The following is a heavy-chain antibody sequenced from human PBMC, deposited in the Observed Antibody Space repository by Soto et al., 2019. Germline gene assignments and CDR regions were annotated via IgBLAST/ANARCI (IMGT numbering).Heavy chain of an antibody. V-gene: IGHV4-39*01. Sequence: SETLSLTCIVSGGSISRNGYYWGWARQPPGKGLEWIGSIHYGGSTYYNPSLRSGVTISPDTSKNQFSLKLSSVTAADTAVYYCARVGGFGATTIDYWGQGTLVTVSS. J-gene: IGHJ4*02. CDR1: GGSISRNGYY. CDR2: IHYGGST. CDR3: ARVGGFGATTIDY. D-gene: IGHD3-10*01.